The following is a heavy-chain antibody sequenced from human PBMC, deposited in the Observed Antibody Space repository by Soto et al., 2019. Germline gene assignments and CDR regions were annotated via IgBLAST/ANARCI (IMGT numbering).Heavy chain of an antibody. CDR3: ARDYSGYDDAFDI. Sequence: GSLRLSCAASGFTFSDYYMSWIRQAPGKGLEWVSYISSSGSTIYYADSVKGRFTISRDNAKNSLYPQMNSLRAEDTAVYYCARDYSGYDDAFDIWGQGTMVTVSS. J-gene: IGHJ3*02. CDR1: GFTFSDYY. CDR2: ISSSGSTI. D-gene: IGHD3-10*01. V-gene: IGHV3-11*01.